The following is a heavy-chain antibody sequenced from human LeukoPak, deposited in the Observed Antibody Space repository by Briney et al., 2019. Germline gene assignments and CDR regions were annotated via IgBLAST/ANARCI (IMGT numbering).Heavy chain of an antibody. CDR1: GGSISSYY. V-gene: IGHV4-4*09. CDR3: ARLTGTSHYYYMDV. Sequence: SETLSLTCTVSGGSISSYYWSWIRQPPGKGLEWIGYIYTSGSTNYNPSLKSRVTISVDTSKNQFSLKLSSVTAADTAVYYCARLTGTSHYYYMDVWDKGTTVTVSS. D-gene: IGHD1-7*01. J-gene: IGHJ6*03. CDR2: IYTSGST.